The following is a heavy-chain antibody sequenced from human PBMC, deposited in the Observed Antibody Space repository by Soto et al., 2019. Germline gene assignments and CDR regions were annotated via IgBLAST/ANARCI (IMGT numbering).Heavy chain of an antibody. V-gene: IGHV3-30*03. J-gene: IGHJ6*02. D-gene: IGHD3-10*01. CDR2: ISYDGTDE. Sequence: PGGSLRLSCAASGFSFSSYGMHWVRQAPGKGLEWVAMISYDGTDEYYADSVKGRFTISRDNSKNAVYLQMNSLTVEDTAVYYCARDGSGSYYYGMDVWGQGTTVTVSS. CDR3: ARDGSGSYYYGMDV. CDR1: GFSFSSYG.